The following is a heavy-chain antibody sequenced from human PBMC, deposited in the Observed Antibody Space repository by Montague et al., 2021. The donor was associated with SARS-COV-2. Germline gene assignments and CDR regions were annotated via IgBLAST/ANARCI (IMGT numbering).Heavy chain of an antibody. D-gene: IGHD3-22*01. CDR3: ARGHLSVSMIVVVFTSASYYLDY. CDR1: GGSFGDDH. J-gene: IGHJ4*02. Sequence: SETLSLTCAVYGGSFGDDHWSWIRQPPGKGLEWIGDIKQSGSTNYNPSLKSRGTISVDTSKNQFSLKLTSVTAANTAVYLCARGHLSVSMIVVVFTSASYYLDYWGQGAQVTVSS. CDR2: IKQSGST. V-gene: IGHV4-34*01.